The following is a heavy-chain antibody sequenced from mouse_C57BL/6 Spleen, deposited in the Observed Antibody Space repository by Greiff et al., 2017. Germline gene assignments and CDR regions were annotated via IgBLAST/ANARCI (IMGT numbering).Heavy chain of an antibody. V-gene: IGHV1-64*01. CDR1: GYTFTSYW. CDR2: IHPNSGST. Sequence: QVQLQQPGAELVKPGASVKLSCKASGYTFTSYWMHWVKQRPGQGLEWIGMIHPNSGSTNYNEKFKSKATLTVDKSSSTAYMQLSSLTSEDSAVYYCARSPYDCWYFDVWGTGTTVTVSS. D-gene: IGHD2-12*01. J-gene: IGHJ1*03. CDR3: ARSPYDCWYFDV.